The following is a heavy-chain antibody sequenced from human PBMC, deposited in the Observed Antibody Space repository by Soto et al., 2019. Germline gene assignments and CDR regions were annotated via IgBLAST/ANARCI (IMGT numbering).Heavy chain of an antibody. CDR1: GGTFSSYA. CDR2: IIPIFGTA. V-gene: IGHV1-69*01. J-gene: IGHJ4*02. Sequence: QVQLVQSGAEVQKPGSSVKVSCKASGGTFSSYAISWVRQAPGQGLEWMGGIIPIFGTANYAQKFQGRVTITADESTSTAYMELSSLRSEDTAVYYCARAYYYDSSGYFWYFDYWGQGTLVTVSS. D-gene: IGHD3-22*01. CDR3: ARAYYYDSSGYFWYFDY.